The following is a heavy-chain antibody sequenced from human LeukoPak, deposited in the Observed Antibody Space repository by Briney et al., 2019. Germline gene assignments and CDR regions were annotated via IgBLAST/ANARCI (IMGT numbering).Heavy chain of an antibody. Sequence: SETLSLTCTVSGGSISSYYWSWIRQPAGKGLEWIGRIYTSGSTNYNPSFKSRVTMSVDTSKNQFSLKLSSVTAADTAVYYCARAYCSSTSCYTAGAFDIWGQGTMVTVSS. V-gene: IGHV4-4*07. CDR1: GGSISSYY. D-gene: IGHD2-2*02. J-gene: IGHJ3*02. CDR3: ARAYCSSTSCYTAGAFDI. CDR2: IYTSGST.